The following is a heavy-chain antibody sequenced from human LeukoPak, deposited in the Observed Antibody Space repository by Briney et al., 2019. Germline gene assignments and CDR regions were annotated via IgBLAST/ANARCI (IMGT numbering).Heavy chain of an antibody. J-gene: IGHJ4*02. CDR3: ARGLIVGGSTDY. CDR1: GYTFTGYW. CDR2: MNPNSGNT. Sequence: ASVKLSCKAFGYTFTGYWIHWVRQAPGQGLEWMGWMNPNSGNTGHAQKFQGRVTMTRNTSISTAYMELSSLRSEDTAVYYCARGLIVGGSTDYWGQGTLVTVSS. D-gene: IGHD1-26*01. V-gene: IGHV1-8*02.